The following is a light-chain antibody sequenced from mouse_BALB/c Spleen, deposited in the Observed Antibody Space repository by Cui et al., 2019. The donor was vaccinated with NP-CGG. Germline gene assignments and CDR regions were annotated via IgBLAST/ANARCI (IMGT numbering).Light chain of an antibody. J-gene: IGLJ1*01. CDR1: TGAVTTSNS. CDR3: ALWYSNHWV. CDR2: GTN. Sequence: QAVVTQASALTTSPCETVTLTCRSSTGAVTTSNSANWVQEKSDHLFTGLIGGTNNRAPGVPARFSGFLIGDKAALTITGAQTEDEAIYFCALWYSNHWVFGGGTKLTVL. V-gene: IGLV1*01.